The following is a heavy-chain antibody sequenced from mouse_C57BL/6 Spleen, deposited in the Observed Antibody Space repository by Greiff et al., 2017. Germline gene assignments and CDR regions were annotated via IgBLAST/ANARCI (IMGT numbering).Heavy chain of an antibody. V-gene: IGHV5-6*01. CDR1: GFTFSSYG. Sequence: EVKLMESGGDLVKPGGSLKLSCAASGFTFSSYGMSWVRQTPDQRLEWVATISSGGSYTYYPDIVKGGTTIARDNAKKTLYLQMSSLKSEDTAMYYCARHTGTGDYFDYWGQGTTLTVSS. J-gene: IGHJ2*01. CDR3: ARHTGTGDYFDY. CDR2: ISSGGSYT. D-gene: IGHD4-1*01.